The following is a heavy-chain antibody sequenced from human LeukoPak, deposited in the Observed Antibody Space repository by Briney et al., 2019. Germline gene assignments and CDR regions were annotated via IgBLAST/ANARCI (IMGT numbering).Heavy chain of an antibody. V-gene: IGHV3-33*01. Sequence: PGRSLRLSCAASGFTFSNYGMHWVRQAPGKGLEWVALIWYDGSNKYYTDSVKGRLTISRDNSKDTLFLQMKSLRAEDTAVYYCAREGPRGNSQFDYWGQGTLVTVSS. CDR3: AREGPRGNSQFDY. CDR2: IWYDGSNK. J-gene: IGHJ4*02. CDR1: GFTFSNYG. D-gene: IGHD2/OR15-2a*01.